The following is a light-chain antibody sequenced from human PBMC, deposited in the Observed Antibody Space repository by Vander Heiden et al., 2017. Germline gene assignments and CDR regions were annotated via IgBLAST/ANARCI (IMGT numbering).Light chain of an antibody. CDR3: QQFKSYPLT. CDR2: GAS. V-gene: IGKV1-9*01. Sequence: DIQLTQSPSFLSASVGDRVTIPCRASPDNSNKLAWYQQKPGKAPKVLLYGASTLQSGVPARFSGSGSGTEFALTINSLQPEDFASYSCQQFKSYPLTFGPGTKVDIK. J-gene: IGKJ3*01. CDR1: PDNSNK.